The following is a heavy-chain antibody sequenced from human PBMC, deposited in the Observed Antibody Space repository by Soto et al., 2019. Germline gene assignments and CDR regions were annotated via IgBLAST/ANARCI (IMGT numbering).Heavy chain of an antibody. D-gene: IGHD1-7*01. V-gene: IGHV3-66*01. CDR1: GFTVSSNY. CDR3: AGRTS. J-gene: IGHJ4*02. Sequence: EVQLVESGGGLVQPVGALRLSCAASGFTVSSNYMSWVRQAPGKGLEWVSFMYSGGDTYYADSVKGRFTISRDNSQNTLYIQINSLRAEDTAVYYCAGRTSWGPGTLVTVSS. CDR2: MYSGGDT.